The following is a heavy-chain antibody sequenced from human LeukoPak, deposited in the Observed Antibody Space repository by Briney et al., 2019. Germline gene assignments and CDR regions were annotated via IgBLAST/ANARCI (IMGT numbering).Heavy chain of an antibody. CDR3: ARPYSTGLYPFDY. CDR2: IYPGDSDT. J-gene: IGHJ4*02. D-gene: IGHD6-19*01. Sequence: GESLKIFCWVSGYSFTSYWLGWGRQIPGKGVGGMGIIYPGDSDTRYSPSFQGQVTISADKSSSTTYLQWRTLKASDTAMYYGARPYSTGLYPFDYWGQGTLVTVSS. CDR1: GYSFTSYW. V-gene: IGHV5-51*01.